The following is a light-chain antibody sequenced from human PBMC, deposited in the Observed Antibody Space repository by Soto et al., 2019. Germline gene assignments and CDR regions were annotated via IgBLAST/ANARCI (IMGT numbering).Light chain of an antibody. V-gene: IGLV1-40*01. J-gene: IGLJ1*01. CDR1: SSNIGAGYD. Sequence: QSVLTQPPSVFGAPGQRVTISCTGSSSNIGAGYDLHWYQQRPGTAPKLLIYDDNNRPSGVPDRFSGSKSGTSASLAIAGLQAEDEADYYCQSYDSSLSGYVFGSGTKVTVL. CDR3: QSYDSSLSGYV. CDR2: DDN.